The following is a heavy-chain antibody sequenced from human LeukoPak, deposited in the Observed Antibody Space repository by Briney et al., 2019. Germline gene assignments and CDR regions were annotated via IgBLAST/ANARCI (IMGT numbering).Heavy chain of an antibody. D-gene: IGHD2-15*01. V-gene: IGHV3-21*01. CDR3: ARLVVAANFDP. Sequence: GSLRLSCAASGFTFSSYSMNWVRQAPGKGLEWVSSISSSSSYIYYADSVKGRFTISRDNAKNSLYLQMNSLRAEDTAVYYCARLVVAANFDPWGQGTLVTVSS. J-gene: IGHJ5*02. CDR2: ISSSSSYI. CDR1: GFTFSSYS.